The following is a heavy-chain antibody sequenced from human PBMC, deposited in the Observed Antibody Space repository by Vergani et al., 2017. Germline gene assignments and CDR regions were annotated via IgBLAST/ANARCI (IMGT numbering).Heavy chain of an antibody. CDR3: ARSSGYYSYYFDF. V-gene: IGHV1-69*13. J-gene: IGHJ4*02. Sequence: QGQLAQSGAEVKKPGSSVKVSCKASGGTFSSNSISWVRQAPGQGLEWMGRIIPIFGTTSYAQQFQGRVTILADESTSTAYMELSSLRADDTAVYYCARSSGYYSYYFDFWGQGTLVTVSS. CDR1: GGTFSSNS. CDR2: IIPIFGTT. D-gene: IGHD3-22*01.